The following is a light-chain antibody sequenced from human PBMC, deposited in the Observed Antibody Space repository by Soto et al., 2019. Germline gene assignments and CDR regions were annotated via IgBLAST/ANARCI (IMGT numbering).Light chain of an antibody. Sequence: EIVLTQSPGTLSLSPGERATLSCRASQSVTNTFLAWYQQKPGQAPRLLIYGASSRATGIPDRFSGSGSGTDFTLTISRLEPEDFAVYYCHQYGGSPSTFGQGTKVDIK. CDR2: GAS. V-gene: IGKV3-20*01. CDR1: QSVTNTF. CDR3: HQYGGSPST. J-gene: IGKJ1*01.